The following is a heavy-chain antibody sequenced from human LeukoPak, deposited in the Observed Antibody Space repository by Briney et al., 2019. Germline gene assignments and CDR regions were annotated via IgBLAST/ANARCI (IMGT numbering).Heavy chain of an antibody. Sequence: GGSLRLSCAASGFTFSSYGMHWVRQAPGKGLEWVAVIWYDGSNKYYADSVKGRFTISRDNSKNTLYLQMNSLRADDTAVYYCARDLSYKVRGVNYYYGMDVWGQGTTVTVSS. J-gene: IGHJ6*02. CDR2: IWYDGSNK. V-gene: IGHV3-33*01. CDR3: ARDLSYKVRGVNYYYGMDV. CDR1: GFTFSSYG. D-gene: IGHD3-10*01.